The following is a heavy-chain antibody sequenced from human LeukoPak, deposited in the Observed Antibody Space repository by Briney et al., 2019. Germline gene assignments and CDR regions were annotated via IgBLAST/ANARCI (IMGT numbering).Heavy chain of an antibody. CDR3: ARGRDILTGGGLNY. Sequence: GGSLRLSCAASGFTFSSYSMNWVRQAPGKGLEWVSSISSSSSYIYYADSVKGRFTISRDNAKNSLYLQMNSPRAEDTAVYYCARGRDILTGGGLNYWGQGTLVTVSS. CDR2: ISSSSSYI. D-gene: IGHD3-9*01. CDR1: GFTFSSYS. J-gene: IGHJ4*02. V-gene: IGHV3-21*01.